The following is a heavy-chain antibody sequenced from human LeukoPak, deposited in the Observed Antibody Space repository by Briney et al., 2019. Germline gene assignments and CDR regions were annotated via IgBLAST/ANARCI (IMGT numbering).Heavy chain of an antibody. V-gene: IGHV3-23*01. CDR1: GFTFSSYG. D-gene: IGHD1-20*01. CDR2: ITATSSST. CDR3: AKGALYNWNDV. Sequence: GGTLRLSCAASGFTFSSYGMSWVRQAPGKGLEWVSAITATSSSTYDADSVQGRFTISRDNSKNTLYLQMNSLRAEDTAVYYCAKGALYNWNDVWGQGTLVTVSS. J-gene: IGHJ4*02.